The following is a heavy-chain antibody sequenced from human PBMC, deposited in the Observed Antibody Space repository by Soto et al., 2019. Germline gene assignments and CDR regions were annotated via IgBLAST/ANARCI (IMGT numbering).Heavy chain of an antibody. D-gene: IGHD4-17*01. J-gene: IGHJ4*02. V-gene: IGHV3-30-3*01. CDR3: AVGNGEYPFYFDY. CDR2: ISYDGSNK. Sequence: QVQLVESGGGVVQPGRSLRLSCAASGFTFSSYAMHWVRQAPGKGLEWVAVISYDGSNKYYADSVKGRFTITRDNSKNTLSLKINSLRAEDTAVYYFAVGNGEYPFYFDYWGQGTLVTVSS. CDR1: GFTFSSYA.